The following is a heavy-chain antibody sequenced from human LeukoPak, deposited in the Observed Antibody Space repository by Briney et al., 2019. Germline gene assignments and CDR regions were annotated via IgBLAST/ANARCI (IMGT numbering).Heavy chain of an antibody. D-gene: IGHD2-21*02. CDR2: IYLGDSDT. CDR1: GYTFPSYW. J-gene: IGHJ5*02. V-gene: IGHV5-51*01. CDR3: ARLPYCGGDCYPNWFDP. Sequence: GESLKISCKGSGYTFPSYWIGWVRPMPGKGLECMGVIYLGDSDTRYSPSFQGQVTISADKPISTAYLQWSSLKPPDTAMYYCARLPYCGGDCYPNWFDPWGQGTLVTVSS.